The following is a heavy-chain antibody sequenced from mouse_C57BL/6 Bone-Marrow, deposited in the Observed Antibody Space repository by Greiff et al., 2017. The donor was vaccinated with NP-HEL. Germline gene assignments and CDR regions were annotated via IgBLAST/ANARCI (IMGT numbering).Heavy chain of an antibody. CDR3: ARLLWYFDV. CDR2: IYPGDGDT. J-gene: IGHJ1*03. Sequence: VQLQQSGPELVKPGASVKISCKASGYAFSSSWMNWVKQRPGKGLEWIGRIYPGDGDTNYNGKFKGKATLTADKSSSTAYMQLSSLTSEDSAVYFCARLLWYFDVWGTGTTVTVSS. V-gene: IGHV1-82*01. CDR1: GYAFSSSW. D-gene: IGHD2-1*01.